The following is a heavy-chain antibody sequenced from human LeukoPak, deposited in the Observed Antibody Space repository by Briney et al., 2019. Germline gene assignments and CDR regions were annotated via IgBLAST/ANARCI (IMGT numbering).Heavy chain of an antibody. CDR1: GYTFTAYY. D-gene: IGHD3-22*01. CDR3: ARDAYYDSSALADY. V-gene: IGHV1-2*02. J-gene: IGHJ4*02. CDR2: INPNSGGT. Sequence: ASVKVSCKASGYTFTAYYMHWVRQAPGQGLEWMGWINPNSGGTNYAQKFQGRVTMTRDTSISTAYMELSRLRSDDTAVYYCARDAYYDSSALADYWGQGTLVTVSS.